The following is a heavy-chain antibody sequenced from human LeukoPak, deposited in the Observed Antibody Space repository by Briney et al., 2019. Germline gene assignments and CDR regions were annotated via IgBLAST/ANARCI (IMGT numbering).Heavy chain of an antibody. CDR2: IRSKANSYAT. D-gene: IGHD4-17*01. CDR1: GFTFSGSA. J-gene: IGHJ4*02. V-gene: IGHV3-73*01. Sequence: GGSLRLSWAASGFTFSGSAMHWVRQASGKGLEWVGRIRSKANSYATAYAASVKGRFTISRDDSKNTAYLQMNSLKTEDTAVYYCTYPTGGEGYWGQGTLVTVSS. CDR3: TYPTGGEGY.